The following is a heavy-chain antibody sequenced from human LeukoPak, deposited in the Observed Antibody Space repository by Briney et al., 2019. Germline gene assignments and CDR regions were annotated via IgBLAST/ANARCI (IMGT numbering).Heavy chain of an antibody. V-gene: IGHV3-7*01. D-gene: IGHD6-13*01. CDR2: IKQDGSEK. J-gene: IGHJ4*02. Sequence: GGSLRLSCAASGFTFSDYYMSWVRQAPGKGLEWVANIKQDGSEKYYVDSVKGRFTISRDNAKNSLYLQMNSLRAEDTAMYYCARGFAADFDYWGQGTLVTVSS. CDR3: ARGFAADFDY. CDR1: GFTFSDYY.